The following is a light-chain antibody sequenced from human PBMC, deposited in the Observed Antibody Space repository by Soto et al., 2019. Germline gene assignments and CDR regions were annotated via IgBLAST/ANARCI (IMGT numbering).Light chain of an antibody. CDR1: SSDVGAYNY. CDR2: GVT. CDR3: FSHRGGDSHV. Sequence: QSALTQPASVSGSPGQSITISCTGISSDVGAYNYVSWYQQYPGKAPKLMIYGVTNRPSGVSNRFSGSKTGNTASLTISGLQSEDEADYYCFSHRGGDSHVFGTGTKLTVL. V-gene: IGLV2-14*01. J-gene: IGLJ1*01.